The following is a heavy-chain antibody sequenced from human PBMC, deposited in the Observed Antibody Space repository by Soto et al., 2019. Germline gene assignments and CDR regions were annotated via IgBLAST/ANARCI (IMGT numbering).Heavy chain of an antibody. Sequence: PGESLKISCNGSGYTFTNYWIGWVRQMPGKGPEWMGIIYPGDPDTKYNPSFQGQVTISADKSITTTYLQWSSLKASDTATYYCAASIFYYGMDVWGQGTTVTVSS. J-gene: IGHJ6*02. V-gene: IGHV5-51*01. CDR3: AASIFYYGMDV. CDR1: GYTFTNYW. CDR2: IYPGDPDT.